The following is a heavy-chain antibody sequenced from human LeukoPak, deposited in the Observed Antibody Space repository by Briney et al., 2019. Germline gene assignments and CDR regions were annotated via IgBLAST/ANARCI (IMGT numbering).Heavy chain of an antibody. CDR2: IYYSGST. J-gene: IGHJ4*02. Sequence: SETLSLTCTVSGGSISSSSYYWGWIRQPPGKGLEWIGSIYYSGSTYYNLSLKSRVTISVDTSKNQFSLMLSSVTAADTAVYYCARRGCSSGRTYCYYFDYWGQGTLVTVSS. D-gene: IGHD6-19*01. CDR1: GGSISSSSYY. CDR3: ARRGCSSGRTYCYYFDY. V-gene: IGHV4-39*01.